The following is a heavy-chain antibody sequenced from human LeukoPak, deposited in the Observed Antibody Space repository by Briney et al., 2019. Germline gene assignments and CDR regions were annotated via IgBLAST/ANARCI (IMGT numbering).Heavy chain of an antibody. CDR3: AKDRARAYYYDSSGSFDY. Sequence: GGSLRLSCAASGFTFSSYALSWVRQAPGKGLEWVSAISGVGGSTYYADSVKGRFTISRDNSKNTLYLQMNSLRAEDTAVYYCAKDRARAYYYDSSGSFDYWGQGTLVTVSS. CDR2: ISGVGGST. CDR1: GFTFSSYA. D-gene: IGHD3-22*01. V-gene: IGHV3-23*01. J-gene: IGHJ4*02.